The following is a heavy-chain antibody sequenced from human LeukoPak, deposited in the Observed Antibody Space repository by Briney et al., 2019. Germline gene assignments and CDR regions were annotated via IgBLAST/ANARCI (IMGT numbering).Heavy chain of an antibody. CDR2: FNGDDSGT. J-gene: IGHJ4*02. D-gene: IGHD3-3*01. V-gene: IGHV3-74*01. CDR3: ARLRRDYYFDY. CDR1: GFTFSSYW. Sequence: QPGGSLRLSCAASGFTFSSYWMHWVRQAPGKGLVWVSYFNGDDSGTNYADSVQGRFTISRDNAKSTLYLQMNSLRAKDTAVYYCARLRRDYYFDYWGQGTLVTVSS.